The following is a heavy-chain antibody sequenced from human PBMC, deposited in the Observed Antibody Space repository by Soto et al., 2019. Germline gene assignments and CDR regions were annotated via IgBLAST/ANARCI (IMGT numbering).Heavy chain of an antibody. Sequence: ASVKVSCKASGFTFTSSAVQWVRQARGQRLEWIGWIVVGSGNTNYAQKFQERVTITRDMSTSTAYMELSSLRSEDTAVYYCAAPDIVVVPAAMQRYYYYGMDVWGQGTTVTVSS. CDR3: AAPDIVVVPAAMQRYYYYGMDV. V-gene: IGHV1-58*01. D-gene: IGHD2-2*01. J-gene: IGHJ6*02. CDR1: GFTFTSSA. CDR2: IVVGSGNT.